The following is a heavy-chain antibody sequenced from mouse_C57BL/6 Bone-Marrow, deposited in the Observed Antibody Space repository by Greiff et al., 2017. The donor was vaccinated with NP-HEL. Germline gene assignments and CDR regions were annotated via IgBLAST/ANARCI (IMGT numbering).Heavy chain of an antibody. D-gene: IGHD1-1*01. CDR1: GYTFTSYW. V-gene: IGHV1-50*01. CDR2: IDPSDSYT. Sequence: QVQLQQPGAELVKPGASVKLSCKASGYTFTSYWMQWVKQRPGQGLEWIGEIDPSDSYTNYNQKFKGKATLTVDTSSSTAYMQLSSLTSEDSAVYYCDYYYGSSYDGFAYWGQGTLVTVSA. CDR3: DYYYGSSYDGFAY. J-gene: IGHJ3*01.